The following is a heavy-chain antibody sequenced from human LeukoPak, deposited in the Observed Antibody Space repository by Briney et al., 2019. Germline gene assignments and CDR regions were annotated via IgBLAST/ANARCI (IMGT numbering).Heavy chain of an antibody. CDR1: GYTFTGYY. J-gene: IGHJ4*02. CDR3: AREIGPIQLHLWGSGFDY. V-gene: IGHV1-46*01. D-gene: IGHD5-24*01. Sequence: WASVRVSCMASGYTFTGYYIHWVRHAPGQGLEWMALINPGGRSTSYAQKSQGRVTITRDTTTSTVYMELSSLRSEDTAVYYCAREIGPIQLHLWGSGFDYWGQGTLVTVSS. CDR2: INPGGRST.